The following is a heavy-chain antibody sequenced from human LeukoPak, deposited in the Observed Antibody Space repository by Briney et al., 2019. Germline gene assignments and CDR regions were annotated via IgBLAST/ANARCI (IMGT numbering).Heavy chain of an antibody. CDR1: GFTFSSYG. Sequence: GGSLRLSCAASGFTFSSYGMRWVRQAPGKGLEWVAVIWYDGSNKYYADSVKGRFTISRDNSKNTLYLQMNSLRAEDTAVYYCAREHTAMAAFDYWGQGTLVTVSS. D-gene: IGHD5-18*01. J-gene: IGHJ4*02. V-gene: IGHV3-33*01. CDR2: IWYDGSNK. CDR3: AREHTAMAAFDY.